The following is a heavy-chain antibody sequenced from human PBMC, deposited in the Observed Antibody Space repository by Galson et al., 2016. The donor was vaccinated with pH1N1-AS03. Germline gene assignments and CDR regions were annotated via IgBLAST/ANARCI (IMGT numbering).Heavy chain of an antibody. V-gene: IGHV1-18*01. Sequence: SVKVSCKASGYTFTNFGINWVRQAPGQGLEWLGWISAYSGNTDYAQSLQGRVSMTTDPSTSTAYMELTSLTSYGTAIYYCARDLRSDFGNSFVAGLQFGRYCGQGTLVTVSS. J-gene: IGHJ4*02. D-gene: IGHD2-21*01. CDR2: ISAYSGNT. CDR3: ARDLRSDFGNSFVAGLQFGRY. CDR1: GYTFTNFG.